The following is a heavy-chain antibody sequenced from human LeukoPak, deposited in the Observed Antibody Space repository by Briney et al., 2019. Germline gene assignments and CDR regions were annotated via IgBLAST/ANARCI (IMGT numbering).Heavy chain of an antibody. CDR1: GYTFTSYG. V-gene: IGHV1-18*01. CDR2: ISAYNGNK. CDR3: ARVRSGCSGGSCYAKGVYYYMDV. Sequence: AAVKVSCKASGYTFTSYGISWVRQAPGEGRERMGWISAYNGNKKYAKKVQGRVTMTTDTSTRTAYMELRSLRSDYTAVYYCARVRSGCSGGSCYAKGVYYYMDVWGKGTTVTVSS. D-gene: IGHD2-15*01. J-gene: IGHJ6*03.